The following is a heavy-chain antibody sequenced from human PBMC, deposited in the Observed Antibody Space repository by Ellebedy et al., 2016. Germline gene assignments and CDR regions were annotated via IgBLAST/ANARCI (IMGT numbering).Heavy chain of an antibody. J-gene: IGHJ4*02. CDR1: GGSFSGYY. V-gene: IGHV4-34*01. CDR3: ARGPYDSGTYYHFDY. Sequence: SETLSLXXAVYGGSFSGYYWSWIRQPPGKGLEWIGYIYHSGSTYYNPSLKSRVTISVDTSKNQFSLKLSSVTAADTAVYYCARGPYDSGTYYHFDYWGLGTLVTVSS. D-gene: IGHD3-10*01. CDR2: IYHSGST.